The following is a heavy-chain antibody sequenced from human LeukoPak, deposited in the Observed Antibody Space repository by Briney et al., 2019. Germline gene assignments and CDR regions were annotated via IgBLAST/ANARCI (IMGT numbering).Heavy chain of an antibody. CDR2: INPNSGDT. CDR1: GYTFTDYW. J-gene: IGHJ4*02. CDR3: ATPFTRHGY. V-gene: IGHV1-2*02. Sequence: GASVKVSCKPSGYTFTDYWIHWVRQAPGQGLEWMGWINPNSGDTNYAQNFQGRVTMTRDTSISTAYMELSRLTSGDTAVYYCATPFTRHGYWGLGTLVTVSS. D-gene: IGHD2-8*01.